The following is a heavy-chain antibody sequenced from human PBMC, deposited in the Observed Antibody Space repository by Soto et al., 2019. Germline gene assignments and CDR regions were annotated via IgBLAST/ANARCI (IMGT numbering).Heavy chain of an antibody. CDR3: AKDKSVVVAAHYIDY. V-gene: IGHV3-9*01. D-gene: IGHD2-15*01. J-gene: IGHJ4*02. Sequence: EVQLVESGGGLVQPGRSLRLSCAASGFTFDDYAMHWVRQAPGKGLEWVSGISWNSGSIGYADSVKGRFTISRDNAKNSLYLQMNSLRAEDTALYYCAKDKSVVVAAHYIDYWGQGTLVTVSS. CDR2: ISWNSGSI. CDR1: GFTFDDYA.